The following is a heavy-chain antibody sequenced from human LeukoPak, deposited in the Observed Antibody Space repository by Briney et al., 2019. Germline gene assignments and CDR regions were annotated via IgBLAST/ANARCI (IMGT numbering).Heavy chain of an antibody. CDR2: INHSGST. Sequence: PSETLSLTCAVYGGSFSGYYWSWIRQTPGKGLEWIGEINHSGSTNYNPSLKSRVTISVDTSKNQFSLKLSSVTAADTAVYYCARGRRGVSESNSGFDYWGQGTLVTVSS. V-gene: IGHV4-34*01. CDR3: ARGRRGVSESNSGFDY. J-gene: IGHJ4*02. CDR1: GGSFSGYY. D-gene: IGHD6-25*01.